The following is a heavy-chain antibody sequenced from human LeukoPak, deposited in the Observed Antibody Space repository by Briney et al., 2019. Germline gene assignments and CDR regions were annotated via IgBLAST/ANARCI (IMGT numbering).Heavy chain of an antibody. D-gene: IGHD2-21*01. Sequence: PGGSLRLSCAASGFTFRSTVMTWVRQAPGKGLEWVSTISPDGKYIYYADSLRGRFTMSRDNSKNTLYLQMNSLRAEDTAVYYCATQKGDSPDYWGQGTLVTVSS. CDR3: ATQKGDSPDY. V-gene: IGHV3-23*01. J-gene: IGHJ4*02. CDR2: ISPDGKYI. CDR1: GFTFRSTV.